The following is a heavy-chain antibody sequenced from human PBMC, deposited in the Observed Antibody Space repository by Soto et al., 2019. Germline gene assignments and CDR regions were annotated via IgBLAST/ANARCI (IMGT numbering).Heavy chain of an antibody. J-gene: IGHJ4*02. D-gene: IGHD6-6*01. CDR2: IYHTGST. CDR3: ARGVFGSSSNYFDY. CDR1: GGYISSSNW. Sequence: SETLSLTCAVAGGYISSSNWWTWVSQPPGKGLEWIGEIYHTGSTNSHPSLKSRVSISVDKSKNQFSLKLSSVTAADTAVYYCARGVFGSSSNYFDYWGQGTLVTVSS. V-gene: IGHV4-4*02.